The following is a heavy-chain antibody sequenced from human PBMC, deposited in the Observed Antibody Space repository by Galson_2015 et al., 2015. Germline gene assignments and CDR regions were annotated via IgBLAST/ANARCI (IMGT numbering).Heavy chain of an antibody. CDR3: AKGYNSGWYYFDY. CDR2: VSGRGGST. Sequence: SLRLSCAASGFTFSTYAMSWVRQALGKGLEWVSGVSGRGGSTNYADSVKGRFTISRDNSKNTLYLQMDSLRAEDTAVYYCAKGYNSGWYYFDYWGQGTLVTVSS. CDR1: GFTFSTYA. V-gene: IGHV3-23*01. D-gene: IGHD6-19*01. J-gene: IGHJ4*02.